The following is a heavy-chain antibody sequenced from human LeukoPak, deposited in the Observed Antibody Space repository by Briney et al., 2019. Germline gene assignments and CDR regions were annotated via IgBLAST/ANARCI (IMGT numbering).Heavy chain of an antibody. CDR2: IYYSGST. J-gene: IGHJ4*02. D-gene: IGHD3-3*01. CDR3: ARQVAPYDFYFDY. Sequence: PSETLSLTCTVSGGSISSYYWSWIRQPPGKGLEWIGYIYYSGSTNYNPSLKSQVTISVDTSRNQFSLKLSSVTAADTAVYYCARQVAPYDFYFDYWGQGTLVTVSS. V-gene: IGHV4-59*08. CDR1: GGSISSYY.